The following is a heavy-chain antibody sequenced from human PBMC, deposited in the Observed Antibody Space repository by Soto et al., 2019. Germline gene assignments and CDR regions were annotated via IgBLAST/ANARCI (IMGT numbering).Heavy chain of an antibody. V-gene: IGHV4-34*01. CDR3: ARGETSRKIQNYYYMDV. CDR1: GGSFSGYC. D-gene: IGHD1-1*01. J-gene: IGHJ6*03. CDR2: INHSGST. Sequence: QVQLQQWGAGLLKPSETLSLTCAVYGGSFSGYCWSWIRQPPGKGLEWIGEINHSGSTNYNPSLKSRVTISVDTSKNQFSLKLSSVTAADTAVYYCARGETSRKIQNYYYMDVWGKGTTVTVSS.